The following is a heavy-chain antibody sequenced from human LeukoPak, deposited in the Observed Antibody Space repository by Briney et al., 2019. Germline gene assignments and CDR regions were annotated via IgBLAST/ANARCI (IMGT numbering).Heavy chain of an antibody. CDR3: ARGQITYDSGSYYKWSFDY. V-gene: IGHV1-18*01. CDR1: GYTFTTYG. Sequence: GASVKVSCWASGYTFTTYGISWVRQAPGQGLEWMGWISAYNGNTNYAQKLQGRVTMTTDTSTSTAYMELRSLRSDDTAVYYCARGQITYDSGSYYKWSFDYWGQGTLVTVSS. D-gene: IGHD3-10*01. J-gene: IGHJ4*02. CDR2: ISAYNGNT.